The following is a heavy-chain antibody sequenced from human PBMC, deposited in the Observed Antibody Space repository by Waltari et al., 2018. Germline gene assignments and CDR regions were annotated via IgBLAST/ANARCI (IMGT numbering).Heavy chain of an antibody. J-gene: IGHJ4*02. D-gene: IGHD3-3*01. Sequence: QVQLQQWGAGLLKPSETLSLTCAVHVGSFMGYYWSWIRQPPGKGLEWIGEINHSGSTNYNPSLKSRVTISVDTSKNQFSLKLSSVTAADTAVYYCARLGSGLYYDFWSGYLIDWGQGTLVTVSS. CDR1: VGSFMGYY. CDR2: INHSGST. CDR3: ARLGSGLYYDFWSGYLID. V-gene: IGHV4-34*01.